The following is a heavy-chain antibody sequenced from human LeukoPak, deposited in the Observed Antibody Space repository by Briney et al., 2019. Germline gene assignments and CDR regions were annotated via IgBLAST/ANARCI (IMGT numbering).Heavy chain of an antibody. CDR1: GYTFTSYG. CDR2: ISVYNGNT. Sequence: ASVKVSCKASGYTFTSYGISWVRQAPGQGLEWMGWISVYNGNTNYAQKLQGRVTMTTDTSTSTAYMELRSLRSDDTAVYYCARGIVVVPAASPFDYWGQGTLVTVSS. D-gene: IGHD2-2*01. V-gene: IGHV1-18*01. J-gene: IGHJ4*02. CDR3: ARGIVVVPAASPFDY.